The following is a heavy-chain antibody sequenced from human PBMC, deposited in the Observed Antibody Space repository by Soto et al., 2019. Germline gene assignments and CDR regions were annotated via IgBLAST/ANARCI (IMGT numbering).Heavy chain of an antibody. CDR1: SGPSKSHN. J-gene: IGHJ6*01. Sequence: QVQVQQSGPGLVKPSETLSLTCTVSSGPSKSHNWGWIRQPPGRGLEWIGYVYDTWSTSYNPSLRTRLTVTADTSRNRISLTLRFVTAADTAVYYCVRQGIGFLHGLVDVWGQGTRVIVS. V-gene: IGHV4-59*08. CDR3: VRQGIGFLHGLVDV. CDR2: VYDTWST. D-gene: IGHD3-10*01.